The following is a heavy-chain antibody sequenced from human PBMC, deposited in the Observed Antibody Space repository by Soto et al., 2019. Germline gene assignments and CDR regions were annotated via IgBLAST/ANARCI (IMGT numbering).Heavy chain of an antibody. CDR2: IKQDGSEK. V-gene: IGHV3-7*01. D-gene: IGHD3-22*01. CDR1: GFTFSSYW. Sequence: EVQLVESGGGLVQPGGSLRLSCAASGFTFSSYWMSWVRQAPGKGLEWVANIKQDGSEKYYVDSVKGRFTISRDNAKNSLYLQMNSLRAEDTAVYYCARSILRYYDSSGYYPYNWFDPWGQGTLVTVSS. J-gene: IGHJ5*02. CDR3: ARSILRYYDSSGYYPYNWFDP.